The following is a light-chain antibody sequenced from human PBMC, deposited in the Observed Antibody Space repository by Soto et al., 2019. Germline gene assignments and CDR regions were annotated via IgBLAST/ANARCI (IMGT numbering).Light chain of an antibody. V-gene: IGKV1-5*03. J-gene: IGKJ1*01. CDR2: KAS. CDR1: QTISSC. CDR3: EDYNSYAEA. Sequence: DSQMTQSPSTLSGSVGDRGTITCRASQTISSCLAWYQQKPGKAPKLLIYKASTLKSGVPSRFSGSGSGTEFPLTISSLQPDDVATYYCEDYNSYAEAFGQGTNVDLK.